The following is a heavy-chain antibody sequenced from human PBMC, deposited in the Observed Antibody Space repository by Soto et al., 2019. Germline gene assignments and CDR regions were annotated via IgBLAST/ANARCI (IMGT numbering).Heavy chain of an antibody. J-gene: IGHJ6*02. CDR3: ARGLYSGYDYVSALDYYYYGMDV. CDR2: IGTAGDT. D-gene: IGHD5-12*01. V-gene: IGHV3-13*01. Sequence: GGSLRLSCAASGFTFSSYDMHWVRQATGKGLEWVSAIGTAGDTYYPGSVKGRFTISRENAKNSLYLQMNSLRAGDTAVYYCARGLYSGYDYVSALDYYYYGMDVWGQGTTVTVS. CDR1: GFTFSSYD.